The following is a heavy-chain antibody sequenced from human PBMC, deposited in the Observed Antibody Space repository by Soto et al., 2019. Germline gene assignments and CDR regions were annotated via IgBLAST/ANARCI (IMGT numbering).Heavy chain of an antibody. V-gene: IGHV4-39*01. Sequence: QLQLQESGPGLVKPSETLSLTCTVSGGSISSSSYYWGWIRQPPGKGLEWIGSIYYSGSTYYNPSLKSRVTISVDTSKNQFSLKLSSVTAADTAVYYCARPNVMGGFDPWGQGTLVTVSS. J-gene: IGHJ5*02. D-gene: IGHD3-16*01. CDR1: GGSISSSSYY. CDR3: ARPNVMGGFDP. CDR2: IYYSGST.